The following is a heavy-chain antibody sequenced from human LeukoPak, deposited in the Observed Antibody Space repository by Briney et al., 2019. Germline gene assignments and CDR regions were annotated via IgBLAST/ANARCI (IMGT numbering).Heavy chain of an antibody. J-gene: IGHJ4*02. V-gene: IGHV3-30*18. Sequence: GGSLRLSCAASGFTFSSYGMHWVRQAPGKGLEWVAVISYDGSNKYYADSVKGRFTISRDNSKNTLYLQMNSLRAEDTAVYYCAKEGNLAAAGEIPYFDYWGQGTLVTVSS. CDR1: GFTFSSYG. CDR3: AKEGNLAAAGEIPYFDY. D-gene: IGHD6-13*01. CDR2: ISYDGSNK.